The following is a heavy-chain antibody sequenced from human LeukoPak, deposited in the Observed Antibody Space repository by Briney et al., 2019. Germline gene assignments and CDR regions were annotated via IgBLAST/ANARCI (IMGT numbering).Heavy chain of an antibody. D-gene: IGHD1-20*01. CDR1: GGSISSYY. CDR2: IYYTGST. V-gene: IGHV4-59*01. J-gene: IGHJ4*02. Sequence: SETLSLTCTVSGGSISSYYWSWIRQPPGKGLEWIGYIYYTGSTNYNPSLKSRVTISVDTSKNQFSLKLNSVTAADTAVYYCARGAITRLDYWGQGTLVTVSS. CDR3: ARGAITRLDY.